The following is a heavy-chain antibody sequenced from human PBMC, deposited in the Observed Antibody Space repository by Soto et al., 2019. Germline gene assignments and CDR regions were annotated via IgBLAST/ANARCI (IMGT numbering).Heavy chain of an antibody. CDR2: IGTLHDT. Sequence: EVQLVESGGGLVQPGGSLRLSCAASGFTFSAYDMHWVRQPTGKGLEWVSAIGTLHDTYYPDSVKGRFTISRENAKNSLYLPINPLPPGATAVYYLSIQASFRQGGGGWFDPWGQGTLVTVSS. CDR3: SIQASFRQGGGGWFDP. J-gene: IGHJ5*02. D-gene: IGHD5-18*01. V-gene: IGHV3-13*01. CDR1: GFTFSAYD.